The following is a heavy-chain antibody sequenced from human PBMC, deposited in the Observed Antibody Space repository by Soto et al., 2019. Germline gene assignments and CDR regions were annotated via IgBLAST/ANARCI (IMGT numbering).Heavy chain of an antibody. V-gene: IGHV1-2*02. Sequence: QVQLVQSGAEVKKPGASVKVSCKASGYTFTGYYMHWVRQAPGQGLEWMGWINPNSGGTNYAQKFQGRVTMTRDTSISTAYMELSRLRSDDTAVYYCARGPGGTGTTWLNWFDPWGQGTLVTVSS. CDR2: INPNSGGT. J-gene: IGHJ5*02. CDR1: GYTFTGYY. D-gene: IGHD1-7*01. CDR3: ARGPGGTGTTWLNWFDP.